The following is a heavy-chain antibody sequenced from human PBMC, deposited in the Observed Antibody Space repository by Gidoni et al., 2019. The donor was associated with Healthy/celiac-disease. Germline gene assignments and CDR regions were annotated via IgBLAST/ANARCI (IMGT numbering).Heavy chain of an antibody. Sequence: QVQLQESGPGLVKPSQTLSLTCTVSGGSISSGSYYWSWIRQPAGKGLEWIGRIYTSGSTNYNPSLKSRVTISVDTSKNQFSLKLSSVTAADTAVYYCAREGSGSPGRYYYYGMDVWGQGTTVTVSS. CDR2: IYTSGST. V-gene: IGHV4-61*02. CDR3: AREGSGSPGRYYYYGMDV. J-gene: IGHJ6*02. CDR1: GGSISSGSYY. D-gene: IGHD1-26*01.